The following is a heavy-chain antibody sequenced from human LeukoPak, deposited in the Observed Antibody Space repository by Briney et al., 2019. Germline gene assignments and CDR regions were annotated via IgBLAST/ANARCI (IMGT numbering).Heavy chain of an antibody. Sequence: PGGSLRLSCAASGFTFSSHWMHWVRQAPGKGLVWVSRINSDGSGTSYADSVKGRFTISRDNAKNTLYLQMNSLRAEDTAVYYCARGPPYGSGSYYPGDYWGQGTLVTVSS. V-gene: IGHV3-74*01. CDR1: GFTFSSHW. D-gene: IGHD3-10*01. CDR2: INSDGSGT. CDR3: ARGPPYGSGSYYPGDY. J-gene: IGHJ4*02.